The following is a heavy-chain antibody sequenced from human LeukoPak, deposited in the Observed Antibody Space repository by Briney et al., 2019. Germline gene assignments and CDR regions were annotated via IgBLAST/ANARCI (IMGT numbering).Heavy chain of an antibody. CDR3: AIGYCTNGVCAHTPYGMDV. J-gene: IGHJ6*02. CDR2: MIPIFGTA. D-gene: IGHD2-8*01. V-gene: IGHV1-69*13. Sequence: SVKVSCKASGGTFSRYAISWVRQAPGQGLEWMGGMIPIFGTANYAQKFQGRVTITADESTSTAYMELSSLRFEDTAVYYCAIGYCTNGVCAHTPYGMDVWGQGTTVTVSS. CDR1: GGTFSRYA.